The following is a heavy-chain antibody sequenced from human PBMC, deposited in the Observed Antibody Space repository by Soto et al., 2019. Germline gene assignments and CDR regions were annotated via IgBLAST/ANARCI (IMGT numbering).Heavy chain of an antibody. Sequence: PGESLKISCKGSGYSFTSYWIGWVRQMPGKGLEWMGIIYPGDSDTRYSPSFQGQVTISADKSISTAYLQWSSLKASDTAMYYCARLSDRNYYDSSGYPLLYHYYYYGMDVWGQGTTVTVSS. J-gene: IGHJ6*02. V-gene: IGHV5-51*01. CDR2: IYPGDSDT. CDR1: GYSFTSYW. CDR3: ARLSDRNYYDSSGYPLLYHYYYYGMDV. D-gene: IGHD3-22*01.